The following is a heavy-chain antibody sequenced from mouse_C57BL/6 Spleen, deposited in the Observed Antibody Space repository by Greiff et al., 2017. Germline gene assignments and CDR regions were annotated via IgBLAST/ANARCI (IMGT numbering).Heavy chain of an antibody. D-gene: IGHD1-1*01. Sequence: EVQLQQSGAELVRPGASVKLSCTASGFNIKDDYMHWVKQRPEQGLEWIGWIDPENGDTEYASKFQGKATIPADTSSNTAYLQLSSLTSEATAVYYCTTWGITTVVATPFAYWGQGTLVTVSA. J-gene: IGHJ3*01. CDR2: IDPENGDT. V-gene: IGHV14-4*01. CDR3: TTWGITTVVATPFAY. CDR1: GFNIKDDY.